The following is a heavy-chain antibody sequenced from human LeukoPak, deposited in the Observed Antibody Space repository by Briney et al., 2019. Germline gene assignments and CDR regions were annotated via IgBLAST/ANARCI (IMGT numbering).Heavy chain of an antibody. Sequence: GGSLRLSCAASGFTFSDYYMTWIRQAPGKGLEWVSYISSSGTTIYYAGSVKGRFTISRDNAKNSLYLQMNSLRAEDTAVYYCARDHWELRTVDYWGQGTLVTVSS. CDR2: ISSSGTTI. V-gene: IGHV3-11*04. CDR3: ARDHWELRTVDY. J-gene: IGHJ4*02. D-gene: IGHD1-7*01. CDR1: GFTFSDYY.